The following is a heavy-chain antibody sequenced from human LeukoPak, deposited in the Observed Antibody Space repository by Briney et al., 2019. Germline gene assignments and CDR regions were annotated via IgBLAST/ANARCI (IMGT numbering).Heavy chain of an antibody. CDR2: IPYDGSNK. V-gene: IGHV3-30*18. CDR1: GFTSSSYG. D-gene: IGHD2-15*01. J-gene: IGHJ6*02. CDR3: AKSMDIVVVVAATVYGMDV. Sequence: GGSLRLSCAASGFTSSSYGMHWVRQAPGKGLEWVAVIPYDGSNKYYADSVKGRFTISRDNSKNTLYLQMNSLRAEDTAVYYCAKSMDIVVVVAATVYGMDVWGQGTTVTVSS.